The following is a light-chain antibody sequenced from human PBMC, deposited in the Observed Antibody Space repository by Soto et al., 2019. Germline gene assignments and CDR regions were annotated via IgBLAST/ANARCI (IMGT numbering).Light chain of an antibody. CDR1: QSVNNNY. CDR3: QQYGSSPYT. Sequence: EIVLTQSPGTLSLSPGERATLSCRASQSVNNNYLGGYQQKPGQAPRLLIFGASNRATGIPDRFSGSGSGTDFTLTISRLEPEDFAVYYCQQYGSSPYTFGQGTKLEIK. V-gene: IGKV3-20*01. J-gene: IGKJ2*01. CDR2: GAS.